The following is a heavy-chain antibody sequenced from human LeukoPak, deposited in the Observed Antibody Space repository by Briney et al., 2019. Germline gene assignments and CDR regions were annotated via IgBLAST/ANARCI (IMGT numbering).Heavy chain of an antibody. J-gene: IGHJ4*02. Sequence: PGGSLRLSCAASGFTFSGYGMHWVRQAPGKGLEWVAVISYDGSNKYYADSVKGRFTISRDNSKNTLYLQMNSLRAEDTAVYYCAKDPSWDWGQGTLVTVSS. CDR1: GFTFSGYG. V-gene: IGHV3-30*18. D-gene: IGHD6-13*01. CDR2: ISYDGSNK. CDR3: AKDPSWD.